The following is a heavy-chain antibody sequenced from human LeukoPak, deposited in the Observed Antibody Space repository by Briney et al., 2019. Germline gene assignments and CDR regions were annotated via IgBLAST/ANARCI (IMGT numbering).Heavy chain of an antibody. J-gene: IGHJ4*02. CDR1: GFTFSNYW. D-gene: IGHD2-21*01. CDR2: IKQDGSET. CDR3: ARDQGIMFFDN. Sequence: GGSLRLSCAASGFTFSNYWMSWVRQAPGKGLEYVANIKQDGSETYYVDSVKGRFTISRDNAKSSLYLQMNSLRVEDTAVYYCARDQGIMFFDNWGQGTPVTVSS. V-gene: IGHV3-7*01.